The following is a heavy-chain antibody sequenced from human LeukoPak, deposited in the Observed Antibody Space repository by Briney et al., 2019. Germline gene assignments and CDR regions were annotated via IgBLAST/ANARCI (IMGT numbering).Heavy chain of an antibody. D-gene: IGHD3-22*01. V-gene: IGHV4-34*01. CDR3: ARDGSRDYDSSGYPDY. J-gene: IGHJ4*02. CDR1: GGSFSGYY. CDR2: INHSGST. Sequence: SETLSLTCAVYGGSFSGYYWSWIRRPPGKGLEWIGEINHSGSTNYNPSLKSRVTISVDTSKNQFSLKLSSVTAADTAVYYCARDGSRDYDSSGYPDYWGQGTLVTVSS.